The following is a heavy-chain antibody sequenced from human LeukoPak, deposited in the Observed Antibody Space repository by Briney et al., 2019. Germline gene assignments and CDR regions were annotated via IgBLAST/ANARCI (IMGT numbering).Heavy chain of an antibody. CDR1: SGATSGYV. CDR2: IYYSGST. CDR3: ASIRANSYYFGKGV. Sequence: SETLSLTRAVSSGATSGYVWSGSPQPPGKGLEWLGNIYYSGSTNYNRPLNSRVTTSVNPPKSQFSLVLTAVTAADTAVYYCASIRANSYYFGKGVWGQGTTVTVSS. J-gene: IGHJ6*02. V-gene: IGHV4-59*12.